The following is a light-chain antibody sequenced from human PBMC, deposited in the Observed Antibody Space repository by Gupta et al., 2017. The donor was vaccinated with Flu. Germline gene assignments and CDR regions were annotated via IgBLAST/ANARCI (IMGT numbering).Light chain of an antibody. V-gene: IGKV3D-20*01. CDR2: DAS. Sequence: EIVLTQSPATLSLSPGDTATLSCGASQSLSSNYLAWYQQKPGLAPRLLIYDASSRATDIPDSFSGTGSGTDFTLTINKLEPEDFAVYYCQQYGGSSLTFGGGTKVEIK. CDR3: QQYGGSSLT. CDR1: QSLSSNY. J-gene: IGKJ4*01.